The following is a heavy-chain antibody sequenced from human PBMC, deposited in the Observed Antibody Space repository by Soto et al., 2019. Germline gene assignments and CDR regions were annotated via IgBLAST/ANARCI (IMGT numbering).Heavy chain of an antibody. D-gene: IGHD2-15*01. CDR3: ARRVVVVATGNNWFDP. Sequence: QVQLQESGPGLVKPSQTLSLTCTVSGGSISSGDYYWSWIRQPPGKGLEWIGYLYYSGSTYYNPSLKGRATISVDTSKNQFSLKLSSVTAADTAVYYCARRVVVVATGNNWFDPWGQGTLVTVSS. CDR1: GGSISSGDYY. V-gene: IGHV4-30-4*01. CDR2: LYYSGST. J-gene: IGHJ5*02.